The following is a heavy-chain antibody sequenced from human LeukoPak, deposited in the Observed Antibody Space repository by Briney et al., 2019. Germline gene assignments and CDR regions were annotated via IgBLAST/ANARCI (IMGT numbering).Heavy chain of an antibody. CDR2: ISAYNGNT. CDR1: GYTFTSYG. Sequence: ASVKVSCKASGYTFTSYGISWVRQAPGQGLEWMGWISAYNGNTNYAQKLQGRVTMTRNTSISTAYMELSSLRSEDTAVYYCARALNIQGPFDYWGQGTLVTVSS. CDR3: ARALNIQGPFDY. D-gene: IGHD2/OR15-2a*01. V-gene: IGHV1-18*01. J-gene: IGHJ4*02.